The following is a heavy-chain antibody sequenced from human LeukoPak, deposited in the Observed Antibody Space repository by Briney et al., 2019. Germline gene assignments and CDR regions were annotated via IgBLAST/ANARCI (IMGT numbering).Heavy chain of an antibody. J-gene: IGHJ4*02. D-gene: IGHD5-12*01. V-gene: IGHV1-2*02. CDR3: ARDSGLGYSGYDLAW. CDR2: INPNSGDT. Sequence: GASVKVSCKASGYTFTGYYMSWVRQAPGQGLEWMGWINPNSGDTNYAQKFQGRATMTRDTSIRTAYMELSRLRSDDTAVYYCARDSGLGYSGYDLAWWGQGTLVTVSS. CDR1: GYTFTGYY.